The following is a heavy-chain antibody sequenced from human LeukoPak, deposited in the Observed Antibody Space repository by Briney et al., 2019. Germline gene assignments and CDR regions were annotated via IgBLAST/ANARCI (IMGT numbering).Heavy chain of an antibody. V-gene: IGHV3-21*04. D-gene: IGHD5-18*01. CDR3: ASRPVYRGYSYSANDAFDI. J-gene: IGHJ3*02. CDR2: ISSSSSYI. Sequence: PGGSLRLSCAASGFTFSSYSMNWVRQAPGKGLEWVSSISSSSSYIYYADSVKGRFTISRDNAKNSLYLQMNSLRAEDTAVYYCASRPVYRGYSYSANDAFDIWGQGTMVTVSS. CDR1: GFTFSSYS.